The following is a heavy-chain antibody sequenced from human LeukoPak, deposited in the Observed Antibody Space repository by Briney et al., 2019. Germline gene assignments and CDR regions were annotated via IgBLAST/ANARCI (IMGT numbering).Heavy chain of an antibody. D-gene: IGHD2-15*01. Sequence: SETLSLTCTVSGYSISSGYYWGWIRQPPGKGLEWIGSIYHSGSTNYNPSLKSRVTISVDTSKNQFSLKLSSVTAADTAVYYCARGAVVVAALPSYFDYWGQGTLVTVSS. CDR3: ARGAVVVAALPSYFDY. V-gene: IGHV4-38-2*02. J-gene: IGHJ4*02. CDR1: GYSISSGYY. CDR2: IYHSGST.